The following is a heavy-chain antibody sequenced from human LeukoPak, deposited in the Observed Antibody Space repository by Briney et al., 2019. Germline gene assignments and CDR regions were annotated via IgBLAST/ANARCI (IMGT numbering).Heavy chain of an antibody. V-gene: IGHV1-2*02. CDR1: GYTFTGYY. D-gene: IGHD1-1*01. CDR2: INPNHGDT. Sequence: ASVKVSCKASGYTFTGYYMHWVRQAPGQGLEWMGWINPNHGDTNYAQKFQDRVSMTRDTSISTAYMHLNSLRAEDTATYYCARIQLYHGDFDSWGQGTLVTVSS. J-gene: IGHJ4*02. CDR3: ARIQLYHGDFDS.